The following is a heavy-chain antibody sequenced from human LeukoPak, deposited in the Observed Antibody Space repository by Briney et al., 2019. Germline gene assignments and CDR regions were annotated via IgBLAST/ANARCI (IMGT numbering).Heavy chain of an antibody. Sequence: GGSLRLSCAASGFTFSSYSMNWVRQAPGKGLEWVSSISSSSSYIYYADSVKGRFTISRDNAKNSLYLQMSGLRAEDTAVYYCAREGIQLWLPRGYYYGMDVWGQGTTVTVSS. CDR3: AREGIQLWLPRGYYYGMDV. D-gene: IGHD5-18*01. V-gene: IGHV3-21*01. CDR2: ISSSSSYI. J-gene: IGHJ6*02. CDR1: GFTFSSYS.